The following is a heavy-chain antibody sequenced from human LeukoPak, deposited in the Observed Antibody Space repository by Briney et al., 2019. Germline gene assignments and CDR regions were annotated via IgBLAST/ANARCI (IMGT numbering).Heavy chain of an antibody. CDR2: INWDGGAT. J-gene: IGHJ4*02. Sequence: PGGSLKLSCRDFGFTFDDYYMSWVRQAPGKGPEWVAGINWDGGATFYADSVKGRFTITRDNDENSPYLQLNSLRSDDTAMYYCARDLSGCWSNLGYWGQGTMVTVSS. CDR1: GFTFDDYY. D-gene: IGHD6-25*01. CDR3: ARDLSGCWSNLGY. V-gene: IGHV3-20*04.